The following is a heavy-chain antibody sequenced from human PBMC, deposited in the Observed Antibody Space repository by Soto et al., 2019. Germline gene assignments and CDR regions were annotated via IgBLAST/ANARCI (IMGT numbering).Heavy chain of an antibody. V-gene: IGHV1-2*02. J-gene: IGHJ4*02. CDR2: IDPNRGGT. CDR3: ARDWGYTDRRHYFDY. CDR1: GYTFTANY. D-gene: IGHD2-2*02. Sequence: SVKVSSKASGYTFTANYVHWLRQAPGQGFEWMGWIDPNRGGTNYAQSFDQRVTMARDTCSSTAYIELSGLRFDDTAVCYCARDWGYTDRRHYFDYWGQGTLVAVSS.